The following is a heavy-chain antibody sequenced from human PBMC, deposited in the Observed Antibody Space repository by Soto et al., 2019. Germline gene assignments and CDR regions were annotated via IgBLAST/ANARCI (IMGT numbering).Heavy chain of an antibody. V-gene: IGHV6-1*01. CDR3: PRVRYCSSTSCVGPFDP. Sequence: SQTRSLTCXISGDSVSSNSAAWNWIRQSPSRGLEWLGRTYYRSKWYNDYAVSVKSRITINPDTSKNQFSLQLNSVTPEDTAVYYCPRVRYCSSTSCVGPFDPWGQGTLVTVSS. D-gene: IGHD2-2*01. CDR2: TYYRSKWYN. CDR1: GDSVSSNSAA. J-gene: IGHJ5*02.